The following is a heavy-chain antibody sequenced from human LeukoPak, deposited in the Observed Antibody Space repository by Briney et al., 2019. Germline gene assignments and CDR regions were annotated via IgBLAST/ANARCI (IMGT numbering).Heavy chain of an antibody. Sequence: ASVKVSCQASGYTFTNYGMNWVRQAPGQGLEWMGWINTNTGNPTYAQGFTGRFVFSLDPSVSTAYLQISSLKDEDTAVYNCATVRYYDSSGHDTRYFDYWGQGTLVTVSS. D-gene: IGHD3-22*01. CDR2: INTNTGNP. V-gene: IGHV7-4-1*02. J-gene: IGHJ4*02. CDR1: GYTFTNYG. CDR3: ATVRYYDSSGHDTRYFDY.